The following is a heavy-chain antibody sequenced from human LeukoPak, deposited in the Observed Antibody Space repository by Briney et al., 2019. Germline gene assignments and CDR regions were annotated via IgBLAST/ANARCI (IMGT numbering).Heavy chain of an antibody. D-gene: IGHD2-15*01. CDR1: GFNFSSYA. V-gene: IGHV3-23*01. J-gene: IGHJ4*02. CDR2: ISGSGGST. Sequence: GGSLRLSCAASGFNFSSYAMSWVRQAPGKGLEWVSAISGSGGSTYYADSVKGRFTISRDNSKNTLYLQMNSLRAEDTAVYYCAKDLRDIVVVVAATPDYWGQGTLVTVSS. CDR3: AKDLRDIVVVVAATPDY.